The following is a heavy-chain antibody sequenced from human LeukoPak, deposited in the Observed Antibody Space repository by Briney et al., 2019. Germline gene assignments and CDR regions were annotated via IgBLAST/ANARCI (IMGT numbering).Heavy chain of an antibody. CDR2: IYYSGST. V-gene: IGHV4-39*01. J-gene: IGHJ1*01. D-gene: IGHD2-15*01. Sequence: SETLSLTCTVSGGSISSSSYYWGWIRQPPGKGLEWIGSIYYSGSTYYNPSLKSRVTISVDTSKNQFSLKLSSVTAAHTAVYYCARHGMVVAANNWGQGTLVTVSS. CDR1: GGSISSSSYY. CDR3: ARHGMVVAANN.